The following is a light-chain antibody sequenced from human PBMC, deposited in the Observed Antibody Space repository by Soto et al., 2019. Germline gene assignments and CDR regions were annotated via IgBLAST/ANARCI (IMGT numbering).Light chain of an antibody. J-gene: IGKJ1*01. V-gene: IGKV1-5*01. CDR2: DAS. Sequence: DIQMTQSPSTLPASVGDTVTVTCRASQSVSGWLAWYQQKPGEAPKLLIYDASALPRGVQSRFSGSGSGTKFTLTIASLQPDDFATYYCKQYETFSGTFGPGTKVDIK. CDR1: QSVSGW. CDR3: KQYETFSGT.